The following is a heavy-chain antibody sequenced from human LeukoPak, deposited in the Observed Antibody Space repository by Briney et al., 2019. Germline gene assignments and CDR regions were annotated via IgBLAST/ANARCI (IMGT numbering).Heavy chain of an antibody. V-gene: IGHV4-39*01. CDR3: AGRVGATIWTGLHF. D-gene: IGHD1-26*01. CDR2: IHFNGNT. Sequence: SETLSLTCTVSGDSISGGTFYWGWVRQPPGQGLVWIGSIHFNGNTYYNPSLKSPVTISVDMPKNQFSLNLSSVTVADTAVYYCAGRVGATIWTGLHFWGQGILVTVSS. CDR1: GDSISGGTFY. J-gene: IGHJ4*02.